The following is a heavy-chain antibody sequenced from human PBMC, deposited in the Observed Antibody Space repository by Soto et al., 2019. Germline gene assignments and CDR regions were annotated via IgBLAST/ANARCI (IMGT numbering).Heavy chain of an antibody. CDR1: GFTFSSYN. Sequence: GGSLRLSCAASGFTFSSYNMNWVRQAPGKVFDCVSYISSSRSAIYYADSVKGRFTISRDNAKNSLFLQLNSLRAEDTAVYFCAREYCSSISCLFDYWGQGTLVTVS. J-gene: IGHJ4*02. D-gene: IGHD2-2*01. CDR3: AREYCSSISCLFDY. V-gene: IGHV3-48*01. CDR2: ISSSRSAI.